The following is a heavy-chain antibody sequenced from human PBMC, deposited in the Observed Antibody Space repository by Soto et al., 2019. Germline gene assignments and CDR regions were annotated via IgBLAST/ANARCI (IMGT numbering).Heavy chain of an antibody. CDR2: ISSSSSYI. CDR1: GFTFSSYS. CDR3: ASTDPLRGEGDAFDI. V-gene: IGHV3-21*01. Sequence: PGGSLRLSCAASGFTFSSYSMNWVRQAPGKGLEWVSSISSSSSYIYYADSVKGRFTISRDNAKNSLYLQMNSLRAEDTAVYYCASTDPLRGEGDAFDIWGQGTMVTVSS. J-gene: IGHJ3*02. D-gene: IGHD3-16*01.